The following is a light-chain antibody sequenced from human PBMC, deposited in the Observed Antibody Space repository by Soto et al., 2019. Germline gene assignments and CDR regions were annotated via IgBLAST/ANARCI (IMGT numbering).Light chain of an antibody. CDR2: DVS. J-gene: IGLJ3*02. V-gene: IGLV2-11*01. Sequence: QSALTQPRSVSGSPGQSVTISCTGTSSDVGGYNYVSWYQHHPGKAPKSMIYDVSKRPSGVPYRFSGSKSGNTASLTISGLQAEDEADYYCRSYAGSYTWVFGGGTKLTVL. CDR3: RSYAGSYTWV. CDR1: SSDVGGYNY.